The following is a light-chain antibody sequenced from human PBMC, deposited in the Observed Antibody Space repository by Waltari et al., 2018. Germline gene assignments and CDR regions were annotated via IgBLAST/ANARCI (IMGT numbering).Light chain of an antibody. CDR3: QQGKSFPIT. J-gene: IGKJ3*01. V-gene: IGKV1-12*01. CDR1: QDIGNR. CDR2: GTA. Sequence: DIQMTQSPSPVSASVGDRVTITCRASQDIGNRLAWYQQKPGKAPNLLLYGTASLQTGVPSRFIGSGSVTEFTLTISSLQPEDFGTYYCQQGKSFPITFGPGTKVKIK.